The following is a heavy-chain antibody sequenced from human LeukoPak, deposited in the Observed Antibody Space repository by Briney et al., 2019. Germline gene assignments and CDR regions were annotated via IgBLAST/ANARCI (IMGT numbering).Heavy chain of an antibody. J-gene: IGHJ4*02. V-gene: IGHV3-23*01. CDR3: AKDPQTYYYGSGSPDY. CDR1: GFTFSSYA. Sequence: GGSLRLSCAASGFTFSSYAMSWVRQAPGKGLEWASAISGSGGSTYYADSVKGRFTISRDNSKNTLYLQMNSLRAEDTAVYYCAKDPQTYYYGSGSPDYWGQGTLVTVSS. CDR2: ISGSGGST. D-gene: IGHD3-10*01.